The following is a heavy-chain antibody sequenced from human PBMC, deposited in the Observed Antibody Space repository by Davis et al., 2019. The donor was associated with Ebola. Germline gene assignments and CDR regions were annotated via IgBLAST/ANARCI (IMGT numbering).Heavy chain of an antibody. D-gene: IGHD2-15*01. J-gene: IGHJ5*02. Sequence: SVKVSCKASGGTFSSYAISWVRQAPGQGLEWMGGIIPIFGTANYAQKFQGRVTIIRDTSASTAYMELSSLRSEDTAVYYCARGPLPSIHCSGGSCYFRWFDPWGQGTLVTVSS. CDR2: IIPIFGTA. CDR1: GGTFSSYA. V-gene: IGHV1-69*05. CDR3: ARGPLPSIHCSGGSCYFRWFDP.